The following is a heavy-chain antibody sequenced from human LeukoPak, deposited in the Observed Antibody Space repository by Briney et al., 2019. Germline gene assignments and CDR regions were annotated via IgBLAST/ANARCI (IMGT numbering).Heavy chain of an antibody. CDR1: GGSFSGYY. CDR3: ARLSGYYLYWYFDL. V-gene: IGHV4-59*08. J-gene: IGHJ2*01. D-gene: IGHD3-22*01. CDR2: IYYSGSA. Sequence: SETLSLTCAVYGGSFSGYYWSWIRQPPGKGLEWIGYIYYSGSANYNPSLKSRVTISVDTSKNQFSLKLSSVTAADTAVYYCARLSGYYLYWYFDLWGRGTLVTVSS.